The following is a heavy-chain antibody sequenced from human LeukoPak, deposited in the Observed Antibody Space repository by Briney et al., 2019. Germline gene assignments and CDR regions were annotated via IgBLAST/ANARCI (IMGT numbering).Heavy chain of an antibody. D-gene: IGHD4-17*01. V-gene: IGHV4-39*07. CDR3: ARVAVTTRFDP. CDR1: GGSISSSSYY. Sequence: SETLSLTCTVSGGSISSSSYYWGWIRQPPGKGLEWIGSTYYSGSTYYNPSLKSRVTISVDTSKNQFSLKLSSVTAADTAVYYCARVAVTTRFDPWGQGTLVTVSS. J-gene: IGHJ5*02. CDR2: TYYSGST.